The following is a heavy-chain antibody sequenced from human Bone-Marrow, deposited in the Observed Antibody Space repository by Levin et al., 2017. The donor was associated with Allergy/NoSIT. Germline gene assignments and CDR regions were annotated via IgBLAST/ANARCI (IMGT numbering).Heavy chain of an antibody. J-gene: IGHJ3*02. CDR2: INTNTGNP. CDR3: ARAFFIAVAGADAFDI. CDR1: GYTFTSYA. Sequence: GESLKISCKASGYTFTSYAMNWVRQAPGQGLEWMGWINTNTGNPTYAQGFTGRFVFSLDTSVSTAYLQISSLKAEDTAVYYCARAFFIAVAGADAFDIWGQGTMVTVSS. V-gene: IGHV7-4-1*02. D-gene: IGHD6-19*01.